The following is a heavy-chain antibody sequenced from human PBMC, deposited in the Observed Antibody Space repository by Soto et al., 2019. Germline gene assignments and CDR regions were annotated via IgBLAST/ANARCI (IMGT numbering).Heavy chain of an antibody. J-gene: IGHJ3*02. CDR2: ISWNSGSI. CDR1: GFTFDDYA. V-gene: IGHV3-9*01. D-gene: IGHD3-10*01. CDR3: AKALLWLGKHDAFDI. Sequence: EVQLVESGGGLVQPGRSLRLSCAASGFTFDDYAMHWVRQAPGKGLEWVSGISWNSGSIGYADSVKGRFTISRDNAKNSLYLQMNSLRAEDTALYYCAKALLWLGKHDAFDIWGQGTMVTVSS.